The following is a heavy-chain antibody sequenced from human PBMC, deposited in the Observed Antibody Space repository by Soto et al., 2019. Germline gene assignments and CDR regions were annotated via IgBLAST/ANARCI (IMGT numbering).Heavy chain of an antibody. V-gene: IGHV3-33*01. CDR1: GFDFRGYG. J-gene: IGHJ3*02. Sequence: QLSLVESGGGVVQPGRSLRISCAASGFDFRGYGMHWVRQAPGEGLEWVALIWYDETNRYYGDPVKGRFTISRDNSKNTLYLQMDSLRVEDTAVYYCARETWGSGQALDIWGQGTMVTVSS. CDR3: ARETWGSGQALDI. CDR2: IWYDETNR. D-gene: IGHD3-10*01.